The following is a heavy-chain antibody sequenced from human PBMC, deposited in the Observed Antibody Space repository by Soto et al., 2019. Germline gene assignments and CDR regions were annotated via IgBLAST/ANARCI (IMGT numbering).Heavy chain of an antibody. CDR1: GFTFSSYA. CDR2: ISGSGGST. D-gene: IGHD3-3*01. J-gene: IGHJ4*02. Sequence: PGGSLRLSCAASGFTFSSYAMSWVRQAPGKGLGWVSAISGSGGSTYYADSVKGRFTISRDNSKNTLYLQMNSLRAEDTAVYYCAKEDDFWSGYSRIYYFDYWGQGTLVTVSS. CDR3: AKEDDFWSGYSRIYYFDY. V-gene: IGHV3-23*01.